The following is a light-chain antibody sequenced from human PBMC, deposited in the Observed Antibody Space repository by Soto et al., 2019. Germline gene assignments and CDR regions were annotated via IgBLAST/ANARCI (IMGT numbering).Light chain of an antibody. CDR3: QQYMSSVT. CDR2: GAS. Sequence: EIVLTQSPGSLSLSPGQRATLSCRASQSVDTTFFAWYQKKPGQAPRLLIYGASKRATGIPGRFSGSGSGTDFTLIISRREPEDFAVYYCQQYMSSVTFGQGTKVEIK. V-gene: IGKV3-20*01. J-gene: IGKJ1*01. CDR1: QSVDTTF.